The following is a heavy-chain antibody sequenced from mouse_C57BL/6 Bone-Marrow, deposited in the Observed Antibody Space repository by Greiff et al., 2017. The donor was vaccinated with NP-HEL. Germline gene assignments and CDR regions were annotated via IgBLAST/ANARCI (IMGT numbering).Heavy chain of an antibody. Sequence: QVQLQQSGAELARPGASVKLSCKASGYTFTSYGISWVKQRTGQGLEWIGEIYPRSGNTYYNEKFKGKATLTADKSSSTAYMELRSLTSEDSAVYFCARGDYYGSTVYYWGQGTTLTVSS. J-gene: IGHJ2*01. V-gene: IGHV1-81*01. CDR3: ARGDYYGSTVYY. D-gene: IGHD1-1*01. CDR2: IYPRSGNT. CDR1: GYTFTSYG.